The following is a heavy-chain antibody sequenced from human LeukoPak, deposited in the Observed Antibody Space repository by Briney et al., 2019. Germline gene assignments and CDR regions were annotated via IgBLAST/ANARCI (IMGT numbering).Heavy chain of an antibody. CDR3: ARDPDRTGVDY. CDR2: IYSGGST. J-gene: IGHJ4*02. CDR1: GFTVSSNY. D-gene: IGHD7-27*01. V-gene: IGHV3-66*01. Sequence: GGSLRLSCAASGFTVSSNYTSWVRQAPGKGLEWVSVIYSGGSTYYADSVKGRFTISRDNSKNTLYLQMNSLRAEDTAVYYCARDPDRTGVDYWGQGTLVTVSS.